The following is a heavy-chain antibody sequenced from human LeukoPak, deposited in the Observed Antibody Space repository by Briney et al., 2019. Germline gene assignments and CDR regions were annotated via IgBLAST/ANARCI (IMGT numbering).Heavy chain of an antibody. D-gene: IGHD3-22*01. V-gene: IGHV3-48*01. CDR2: ISSSSSSTI. Sequence: GGSLRLSCAASGFTFSSYSMNWVRQAPGKGLEWVSYISSSSSSTIYYADSVKGRFTISRDNAKNSLYLQMNSLRAEDTAVYYCARVWEGAYYYDSSGYLAGWDYWGQGTLVTVSS. CDR1: GFTFSSYS. CDR3: ARVWEGAYYYDSSGYLAGWDY. J-gene: IGHJ4*02.